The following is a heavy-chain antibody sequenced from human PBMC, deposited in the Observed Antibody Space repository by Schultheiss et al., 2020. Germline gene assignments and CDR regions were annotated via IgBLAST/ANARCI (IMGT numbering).Heavy chain of an antibody. Sequence: GGSLRLSCAASGFVFSDYGMHWVRQAPGKGLEWVAVISYDGSTQYYSDSVKGRFTISRDKNTLYLQMSSLRAQDTAVYYCAKGVTLTESYYYYGMDVWGQGTTVTVSS. CDR3: AKGVTLTESYYYYGMDV. CDR2: ISYDGSTQ. D-gene: IGHD4-23*01. V-gene: IGHV3-30*18. CDR1: GFVFSDYG. J-gene: IGHJ6*02.